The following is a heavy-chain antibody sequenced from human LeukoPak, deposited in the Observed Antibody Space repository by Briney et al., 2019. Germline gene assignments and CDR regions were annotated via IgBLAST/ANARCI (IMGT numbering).Heavy chain of an antibody. CDR3: ARFKWFGELFWWFDP. J-gene: IGHJ5*02. CDR1: GFTFSSYS. CDR2: ISSSSSTI. V-gene: IGHV3-48*04. Sequence: GGSLRLSCAASGFTFSSYSMNWVRQAPGKGLEWVSYISSSSSTIYYADSVKGRFTISRDNAKNSLYLQMNSLRAEDTAVYYCARFKWFGELFWWFDPWGQGTLVTVSS. D-gene: IGHD3-10*01.